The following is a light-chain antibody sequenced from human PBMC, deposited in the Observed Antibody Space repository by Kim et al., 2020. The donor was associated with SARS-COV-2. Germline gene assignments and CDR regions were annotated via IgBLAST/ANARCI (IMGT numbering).Light chain of an antibody. CDR2: GKN. CDR3: NSRVSSDKYLM. Sequence: SSELTQDPAVSVALGQTVRITCQGDSLRSYYASWYQQKSGQAPVLVIYGKNNRPSGIPDRFSGSSSGNTASLTITGAQAEDEADYYCNSRVSSDKYLMFG. CDR1: SLRSYY. J-gene: IGLJ3*02. V-gene: IGLV3-19*01.